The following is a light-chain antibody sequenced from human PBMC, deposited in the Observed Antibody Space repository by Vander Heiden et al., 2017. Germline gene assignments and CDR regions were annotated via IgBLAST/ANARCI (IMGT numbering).Light chain of an antibody. V-gene: IGKV3-11*01. CDR1: QSVSSY. CDR2: DAS. CDR3: QQRSNPFT. J-gene: IGKJ3*01. Sequence: EIVLTQSPATLSLSPGERATLSCRASQSVSSYLDWYQQKPGQAPRLLIYDASNRATGIPDRFSGSGSGTDFTLTISSLEPEDFAVYYCQQRSNPFTFGHGTKVDIK.